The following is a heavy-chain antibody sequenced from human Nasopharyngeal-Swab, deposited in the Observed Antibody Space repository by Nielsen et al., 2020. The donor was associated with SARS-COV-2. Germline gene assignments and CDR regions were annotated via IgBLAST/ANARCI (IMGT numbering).Heavy chain of an antibody. J-gene: IGHJ6*02. D-gene: IGHD6-19*01. CDR2: IYYSGST. Sequence: PGTRPGWIGYIYYSGSTNYNPSLKSRVTISVDTSKNQFSLKLSSVTAADTAVYYCARDRAWDSSGWDYYYGMDVWGQGTTVTVSS. V-gene: IGHV4-59*01. CDR3: ARDRAWDSSGWDYYYGMDV.